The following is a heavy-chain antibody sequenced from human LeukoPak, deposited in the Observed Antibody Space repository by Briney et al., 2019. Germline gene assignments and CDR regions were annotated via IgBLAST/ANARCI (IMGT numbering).Heavy chain of an antibody. CDR1: GGSISSYY. D-gene: IGHD3-10*01. V-gene: IGHV4-59*01. CDR2: IYYSGST. J-gene: IGHJ4*02. Sequence: SETLSLTCTVSGGSISSYYWSWIRQPPGKGLEWIGYIYYSGSTNYNPSLKSRVTISVDTSKNQFSLKLSSVTAADTAVYYCARLPLGAFGEVLNFDCWGQGTLVIVSS. CDR3: ARLPLGAFGEVLNFDC.